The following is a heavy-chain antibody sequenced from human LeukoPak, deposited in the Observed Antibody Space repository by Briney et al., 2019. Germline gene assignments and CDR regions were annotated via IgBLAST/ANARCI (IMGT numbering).Heavy chain of an antibody. CDR3: ARTKRTVDYNTPSTANWFDP. CDR2: INPNSGGT. J-gene: IGHJ5*02. CDR1: GYPFIGNY. D-gene: IGHD3-10*01. Sequence: GASVKVSCKASGYPFIGNYIHWVRQAPGQGLEWMGWINPNSGGTQYSQKFQGRVTLTRDTSITTGYMELSGLTSDDTAVYYCARTKRTVDYNTPSTANWFDPWGQGTLVTVSS. V-gene: IGHV1-2*02.